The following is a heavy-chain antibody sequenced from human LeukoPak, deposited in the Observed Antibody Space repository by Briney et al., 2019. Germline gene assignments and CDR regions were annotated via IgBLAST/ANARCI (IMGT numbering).Heavy chain of an antibody. J-gene: IGHJ6*03. CDR3: ARSRVILYYYYYMDV. Sequence: SETLSLTCTVSGGSISSSSYYWGWIRQPPGKGLEWIGSIYYSGSTCYNPSLKSRVTISVDTSKNQFSLKLSSVTAADTAVYYCARSRVILYYYYYMDVWGKGTTVTVSS. CDR2: IYYSGST. D-gene: IGHD2/OR15-2a*01. CDR1: GGSISSSSYY. V-gene: IGHV4-39*01.